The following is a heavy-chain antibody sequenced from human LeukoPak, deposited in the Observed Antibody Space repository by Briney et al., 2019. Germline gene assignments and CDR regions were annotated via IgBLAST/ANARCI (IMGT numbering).Heavy chain of an antibody. Sequence: GGTLRLSCAASGFTFSSYGMSWVRQAPGKGLEWVSAISGSGGSTYYADSVKGRFTISRDNSKNTLYLQMISLRAEDTAVYYCAKARFGSGWYYFDYWGQGTLVTVSS. D-gene: IGHD6-19*01. V-gene: IGHV3-23*01. CDR3: AKARFGSGWYYFDY. CDR1: GFTFSSYG. CDR2: ISGSGGST. J-gene: IGHJ4*02.